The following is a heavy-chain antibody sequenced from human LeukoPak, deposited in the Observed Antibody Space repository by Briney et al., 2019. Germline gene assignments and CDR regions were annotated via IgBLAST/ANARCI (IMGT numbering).Heavy chain of an antibody. CDR2: ISSSSSYI. Sequence: GGSLRLSCAASGFTFSSYSMNWVRQAPGEGLEWVSSISSSSSYIYYADSVKGRFTISRDNAKNSLYLQMNSLRAEDTAVYYCAREYGSGSYLNWFDPWGQGTLVTVSS. D-gene: IGHD3-10*01. V-gene: IGHV3-21*01. CDR3: AREYGSGSYLNWFDP. CDR1: GFTFSSYS. J-gene: IGHJ5*02.